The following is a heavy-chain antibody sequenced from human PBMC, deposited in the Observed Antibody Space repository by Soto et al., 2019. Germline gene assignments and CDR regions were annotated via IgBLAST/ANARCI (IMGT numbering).Heavy chain of an antibody. Sequence: GSLRLSCAASGFTFSSYAMTWVRQAPGKGLEWVSGISGSGAGTFYADSVKGRFTISRDNSKNTLYLQLNSLRAEDTAVYYCAKDLFRSYYGAEYYGMDVWGQGTTVTVSS. CDR3: AKDLFRSYYGAEYYGMDV. D-gene: IGHD1-26*01. J-gene: IGHJ6*02. CDR2: ISGSGAGT. CDR1: GFTFSSYA. V-gene: IGHV3-23*01.